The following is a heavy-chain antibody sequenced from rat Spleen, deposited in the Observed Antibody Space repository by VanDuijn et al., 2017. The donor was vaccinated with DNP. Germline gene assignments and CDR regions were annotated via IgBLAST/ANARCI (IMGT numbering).Heavy chain of an antibody. CDR1: GYSITSVY. D-gene: IGHD4-1*01. J-gene: IGHJ3*01. CDR2: ISYSGTT. V-gene: IGHV3-1*01. Sequence: EVRLQESGPGLVKPSQSLSLTCSVTGYSITSVYRWNWIRKFPGNKMEWIGHISYSGTTSYHPSLKSRISITRDTSKNQFFLPLSSVTTEDMATYYCARWETGAAFAYWGQGTLVTVSS. CDR3: ARWETGAAFAY.